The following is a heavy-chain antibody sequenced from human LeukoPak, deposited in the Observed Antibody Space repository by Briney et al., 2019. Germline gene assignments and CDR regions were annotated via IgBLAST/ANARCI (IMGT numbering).Heavy chain of an antibody. CDR3: ARNRGYSYGYSFDS. Sequence: SETLSLTCTASGGSISSYYWSWIRQPPGKGLEWIGYIYYSGSTNYNPSLKSRVTISGDTSKNQFSLKVRSVTAADTAVYYCARNRGYSYGYSFDSWGQGTLVTVSS. V-gene: IGHV4-59*08. CDR2: IYYSGST. J-gene: IGHJ4*02. CDR1: GGSISSYY. D-gene: IGHD5-18*01.